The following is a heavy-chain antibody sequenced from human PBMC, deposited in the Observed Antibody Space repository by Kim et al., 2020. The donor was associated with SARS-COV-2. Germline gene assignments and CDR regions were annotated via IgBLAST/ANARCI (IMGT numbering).Heavy chain of an antibody. CDR2: IKTKTDGGTT. CDR3: TIPPWGSGSYPGYYYGMDV. D-gene: IGHD3-10*01. Sequence: GGSLRLSCAASGFTFSNAWMSWVRQAPGKGLEWVGRIKTKTDGGTTDYAAPVKGRFTISRDDSKNTLSLQMNSLKTEDTAVYYCTIPPWGSGSYPGYYYGMDVWGQGTTVTVSS. V-gene: IGHV3-15*01. CDR1: GFTFSNAW. J-gene: IGHJ6*02.